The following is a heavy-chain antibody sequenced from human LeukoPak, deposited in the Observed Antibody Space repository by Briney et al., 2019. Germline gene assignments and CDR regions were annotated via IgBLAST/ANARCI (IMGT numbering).Heavy chain of an antibody. CDR1: GFTFSSHS. CDR2: ISSGSSTI. V-gene: IGHV3-48*01. D-gene: IGHD5-24*01. J-gene: IGHJ4*02. Sequence: PGGSLRLSCAASGFTFSSHSMNWVRQAPGKGLEWVSYISSGSSTIYYADSVKGRFTISRDNAQNSLYLQMNSLRAEDTALYYCARLDLQCGLPFDYWGQGTLVTVSS. CDR3: ARLDLQCGLPFDY.